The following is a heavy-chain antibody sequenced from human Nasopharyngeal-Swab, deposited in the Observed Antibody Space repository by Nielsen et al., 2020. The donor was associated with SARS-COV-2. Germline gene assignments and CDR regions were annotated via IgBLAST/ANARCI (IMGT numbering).Heavy chain of an antibody. CDR3: ARATMIVVVIGAFDI. CDR2: IYYSGST. Sequence: RQAPGKGLEWIGYIYYSGSTYYNPSLKSRVTISVDTSKNQFSLKLSSVTAADTAVYYCARATMIVVVIGAFDIWGQGTVVTVSS. J-gene: IGHJ3*02. V-gene: IGHV4-31*02. D-gene: IGHD3-22*01.